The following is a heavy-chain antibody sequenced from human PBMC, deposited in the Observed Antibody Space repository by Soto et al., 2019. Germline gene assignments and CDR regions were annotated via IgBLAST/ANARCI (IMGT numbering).Heavy chain of an antibody. CDR3: ASGGGIGTCSRSSGPLDS. D-gene: IGHD2-2*01. V-gene: IGHV4-59*01. Sequence: SETLSLTCTVSGGSISTYYWSWIRQPPGKGLEWMGYIYYSGTTNYNPSLKSRVTISVCTSKNHFSLILRSVTAADTAVYYWASGGGIGTCSRSSGPLDSGGQGTLVTVP. J-gene: IGHJ5*01. CDR2: IYYSGTT. CDR1: GGSISTYY.